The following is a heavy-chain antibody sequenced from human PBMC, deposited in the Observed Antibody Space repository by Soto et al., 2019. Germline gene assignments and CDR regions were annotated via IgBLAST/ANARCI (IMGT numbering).Heavy chain of an antibody. CDR1: GGSISSGGSY. CDR2: ISYSGST. D-gene: IGHD6-19*01. V-gene: IGHV4-31*03. Sequence: QVQLQESGPGLVKPSQTLSLTCTVSGGSISSGGSYWSWIRQYPEKGLEWIGYISYSGSTYYNPSLESRVIISVDTSKNQFSLKLSSVTAADTAVYYCARDGYGSGWSALGFDPWGRGTLVTVSS. J-gene: IGHJ5*02. CDR3: ARDGYGSGWSALGFDP.